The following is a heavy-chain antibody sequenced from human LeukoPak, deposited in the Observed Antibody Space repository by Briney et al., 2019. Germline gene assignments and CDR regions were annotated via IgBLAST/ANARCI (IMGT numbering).Heavy chain of an antibody. CDR1: GGSISSGGYY. J-gene: IGHJ4*02. CDR3: ARYYGSGSCLDY. Sequence: SETLSLTCTVSGGSISSGGYYWSWIRQHPGKGLEWIGYIYHSGSTYYNPSLKSRVTISVDTSKNQFSLKLSSVTAADTAVYYCARYYGSGSCLDYWGQGTLVTVSS. D-gene: IGHD3-10*01. V-gene: IGHV4-31*03. CDR2: IYHSGST.